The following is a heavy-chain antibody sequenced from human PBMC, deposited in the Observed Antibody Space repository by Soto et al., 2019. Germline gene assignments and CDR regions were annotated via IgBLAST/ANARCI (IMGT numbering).Heavy chain of an antibody. D-gene: IGHD6-13*01. J-gene: IGHJ6*02. Sequence: GASLKVSCKASGYTFTRYYMHWVRQAPGQGLEWMGWINPNSGGTNYAQKFQGWVTMTRDTSISTAYMELSRLRSDDTAVYYCARKASMAAADIYGMDAWGQGTTVTVSS. CDR2: INPNSGGT. CDR3: ARKASMAAADIYGMDA. CDR1: GYTFTRYY. V-gene: IGHV1-2*04.